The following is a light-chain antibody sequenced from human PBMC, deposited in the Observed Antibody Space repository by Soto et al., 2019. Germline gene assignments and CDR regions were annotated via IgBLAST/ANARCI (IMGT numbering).Light chain of an antibody. CDR3: QRGGKCPPL. Sequence: EIVLTQSPAILSLSPGERATLSCRTSQSINNYLAWYQQRPGQAPRLLISDASNRASGIPARFSGSGSGTNFTLTISSVEPEFFAFFFCQRGGKCPPLFAPGTRVEIK. J-gene: IGKJ3*01. V-gene: IGKV3-11*01. CDR1: QSINNY. CDR2: DAS.